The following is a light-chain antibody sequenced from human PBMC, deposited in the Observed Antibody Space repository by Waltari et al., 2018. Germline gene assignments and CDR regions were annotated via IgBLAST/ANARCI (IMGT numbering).Light chain of an antibody. V-gene: IGLV8-61*01. CDR3: LVYMVSGIWV. J-gene: IGLJ3*02. Sequence: QTVVTQEPSLSVSPGGTVTLTCALSSGSVSSTSFVSWYQQSPGQTPRTLVYKASIRSSGVPDRFSGSIFGNKAALIITGAQADDESDYFCLVYMVSGIWVFGGGTKLTVL. CDR2: KAS. CDR1: SGSVSSTSF.